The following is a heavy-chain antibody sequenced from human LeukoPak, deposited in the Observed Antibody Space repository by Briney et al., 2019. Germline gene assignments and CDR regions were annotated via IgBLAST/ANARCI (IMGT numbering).Heavy chain of an antibody. CDR1: GFDFSSNW. CDR2: IKGDGIST. V-gene: IGHV3-74*01. Sequence: GGSLRLSCAASGFDFSSNWMHWVRLAPGQGLVWVSRIKGDGISTNYADSVKGRFTISRDIAKNTLYLQMNSLRAEDTGVYYCAKDHYWSIDYWGRGTLVTVS. D-gene: IGHD3-3*01. J-gene: IGHJ4*02. CDR3: AKDHYWSIDY.